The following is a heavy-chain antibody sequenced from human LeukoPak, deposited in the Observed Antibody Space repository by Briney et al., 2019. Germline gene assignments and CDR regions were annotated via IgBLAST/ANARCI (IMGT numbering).Heavy chain of an antibody. CDR1: GFTFSSYE. J-gene: IGHJ3*02. V-gene: IGHV3-48*03. D-gene: IGHD6-19*01. CDR3: ARSRIAVTYDAFDI. CDR2: ISSSCGTI. Sequence: GGSLRLSCAASGFTFSSYEMNWVRQAPGKGLEWVSYISSSCGTIYYADSVRGRFTISRDNAKNSLYLQMNSLRAEDTAFYYCARSRIAVTYDAFDIWGQGTMVTVS.